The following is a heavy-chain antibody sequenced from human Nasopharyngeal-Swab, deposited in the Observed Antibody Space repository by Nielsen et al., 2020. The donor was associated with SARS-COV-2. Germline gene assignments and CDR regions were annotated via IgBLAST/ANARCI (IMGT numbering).Heavy chain of an antibody. Sequence: GESLKISCAASGFTFSDYYMSWIRQAPGKGLEWVSDTSAGTSSTDYADSVKGRFTVSRDIVKNSLYLQLNSLRAEDTAVYYCARERNHYYLDYWGQGTLVTVSS. V-gene: IGHV3-11*06. D-gene: IGHD1-14*01. J-gene: IGHJ4*02. CDR2: TSAGTSST. CDR1: GFTFSDYY. CDR3: ARERNHYYLDY.